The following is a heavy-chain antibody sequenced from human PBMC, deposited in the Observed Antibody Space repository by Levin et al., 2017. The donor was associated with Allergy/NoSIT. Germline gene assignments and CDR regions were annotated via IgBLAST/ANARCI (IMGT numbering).Heavy chain of an antibody. D-gene: IGHD2-15*01. CDR3: TRGYCSGGSCYSGDY. V-gene: IGHV3-73*01. Sequence: GGSLRLSCAASGFTFSGSAMHWVRQASGKGLEWVGRIRSKANNYATAYAASVKGRFTISRDDSKNTAYLQMNSLKTEDTAVYYCTRGYCSGGSCYSGDYWGQGTLVTVSS. CDR1: GFTFSGSA. CDR2: IRSKANNYAT. J-gene: IGHJ4*02.